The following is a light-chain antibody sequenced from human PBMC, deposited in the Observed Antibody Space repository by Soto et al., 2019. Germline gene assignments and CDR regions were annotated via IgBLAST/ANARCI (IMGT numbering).Light chain of an antibody. Sequence: QSVLTQPPSVSAAPGQKVTISCSGGSSNVGNNYVSWYQQLPGTAPQLLIYDNDKRPSGIPDRFSAYKSGTSATLGITGLQTGDEADYYCGTWDSSLSAVVFGGGTKVTVL. CDR3: GTWDSSLSAVV. V-gene: IGLV1-51*01. J-gene: IGLJ2*01. CDR2: DND. CDR1: SSNVGNNY.